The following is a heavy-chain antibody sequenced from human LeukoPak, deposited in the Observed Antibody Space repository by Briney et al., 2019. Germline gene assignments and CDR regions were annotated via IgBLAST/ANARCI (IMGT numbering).Heavy chain of an antibody. CDR2: NNPSGGST. CDR3: ATARRLEGYCNSITCLVPYNWLDP. V-gene: IGHV1-46*01. D-gene: IGHD2/OR15-2a*01. J-gene: IGHJ5*02. Sequence: ASVKVSCKASGYTFTSRYMHWVRQAPGQGLEWVGINNPSGGSTSYAQRFQGRVTMTRDTSTSTVYMELRSLRSEDTAVYYCATARRLEGYCNSITCLVPYNWLDPWGQGTLVTVSS. CDR1: GYTFTSRY.